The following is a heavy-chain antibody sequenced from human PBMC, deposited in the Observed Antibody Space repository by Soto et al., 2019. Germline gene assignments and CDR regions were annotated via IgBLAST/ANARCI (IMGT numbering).Heavy chain of an antibody. Sequence: QPGGSLRLSCAASGFTFSSYGMHWVRQAPGKGLEWVAVIWYDGSNKYYADSVKGRFTISRDNSKNTLYLQMNSLRAEDTAVYYCARDRRGSSLFRIAVAIVGGYYGMDVWGQGTTVTVSS. CDR1: GFTFSSYG. CDR2: IWYDGSNK. V-gene: IGHV3-33*01. J-gene: IGHJ6*02. D-gene: IGHD6-19*01. CDR3: ARDRRGSSLFRIAVAIVGGYYGMDV.